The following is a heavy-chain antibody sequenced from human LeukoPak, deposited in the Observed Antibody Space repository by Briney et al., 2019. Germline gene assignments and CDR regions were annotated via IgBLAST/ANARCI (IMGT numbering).Heavy chain of an antibody. D-gene: IGHD1-1*01. CDR2: ISAYNGNT. CDR1: GYTFASYG. V-gene: IGHV1-18*01. Sequence: GASVKVSRKASGYTFASYGISWVRQAPGQGLEWMGWISAYNGNTNYAQKLQGRVTMTTDTSTNTAYMELRSLKSDDTAVYYCARPLATTGLYYFDYWGQGTLVTVSS. J-gene: IGHJ4*02. CDR3: ARPLATTGLYYFDY.